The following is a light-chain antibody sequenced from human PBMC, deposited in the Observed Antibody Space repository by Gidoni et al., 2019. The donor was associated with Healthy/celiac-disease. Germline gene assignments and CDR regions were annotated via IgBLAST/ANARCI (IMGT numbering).Light chain of an antibody. CDR1: QSVSSY. CDR3: QQHSNWPPLIT. J-gene: IGKJ5*01. Sequence: EIVLTQSPATLSLSPGERATLPCRASQSVSSYLAWYQQKPGQAPRLLIYDASNRATGIPARFSGSGSGTDFTLTISSLEPADFAVYYCQQHSNWPPLITFGQGTRLEIK. V-gene: IGKV3-11*01. CDR2: DAS.